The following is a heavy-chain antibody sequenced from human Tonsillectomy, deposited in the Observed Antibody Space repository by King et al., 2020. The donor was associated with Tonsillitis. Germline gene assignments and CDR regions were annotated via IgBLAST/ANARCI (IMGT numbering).Heavy chain of an antibody. CDR3: AKDVLRFLPLPDY. CDR1: GFTFSSYG. J-gene: IGHJ4*02. Sequence: VQLVESGGGGVQPGGSLRLSCAASGFTFSSYGMHWVRQAPGKGLEWVAFIRYDGSNKYYADSVKGRFTISRDNSKNTLYLQMNSLRAEDTAVYYCAKDVLRFLPLPDYWGQGTLVTVSS. CDR2: IRYDGSNK. D-gene: IGHD3-3*01. V-gene: IGHV3-30*02.